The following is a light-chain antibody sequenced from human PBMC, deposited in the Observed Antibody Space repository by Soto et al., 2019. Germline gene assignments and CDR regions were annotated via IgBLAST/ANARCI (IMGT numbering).Light chain of an antibody. Sequence: SYELTPPPSVSVAPGQTARITCGGNNIGSKSVHWYQQKPGQAPVLVVYDDSDRPSGIPERFSGSNSGNTATLTISRVEVGDEADYYCQVWHSSSDHLYVFGTGTKLTVL. CDR2: DDS. CDR3: QVWHSSSDHLYV. J-gene: IGLJ1*01. V-gene: IGLV3-21*02. CDR1: NIGSKS.